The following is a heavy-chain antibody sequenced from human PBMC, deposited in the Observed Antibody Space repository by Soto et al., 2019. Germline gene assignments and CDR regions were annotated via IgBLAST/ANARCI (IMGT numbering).Heavy chain of an antibody. D-gene: IGHD3-3*01. Sequence: GGSLRLSCAASGFTFSSYSMNWVRQAPGKGLEWVSYISSSSSTIYYADSVKGRFTISRDNAKNSLYLQMNSLRAEDTAVYYCARGYYDFWSAVRGRPEYLPHWGQGTLVTVSS. CDR2: ISSSSSTI. J-gene: IGHJ1*01. CDR1: GFTFSSYS. CDR3: ARGYYDFWSAVRGRPEYLPH. V-gene: IGHV3-48*01.